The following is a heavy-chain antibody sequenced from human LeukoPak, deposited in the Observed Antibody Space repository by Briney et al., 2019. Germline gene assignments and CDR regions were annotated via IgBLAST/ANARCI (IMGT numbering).Heavy chain of an antibody. D-gene: IGHD2-2*02. CDR3: ASAPPRTHVPAATPADDY. CDR2: INHSGST. V-gene: IGHV4-34*01. CDR1: GESFSNYY. Sequence: PSETLSLTCAVYGESFSNYYWSWIRQPPGKGLEWIGEINHSGSTNYNPSLKSRVTISVDTSKNQFSLKLSSVTAADTAVYYRASAPPRTHVPAATPADDYWGQGTLVTVSS. J-gene: IGHJ4*02.